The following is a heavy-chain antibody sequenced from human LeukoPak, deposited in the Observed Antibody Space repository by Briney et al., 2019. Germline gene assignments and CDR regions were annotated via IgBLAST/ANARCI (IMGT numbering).Heavy chain of an antibody. CDR1: GFTISSYA. J-gene: IGHJ4*02. V-gene: IGHV3-53*01. CDR3: ARRAGDYSHPYDY. D-gene: IGHD3-22*01. Sequence: GGSLRLSCAVSGFTISSYAMSWVRQAPGKGLEWVSFIYSGGNTYYADSVKGRFTISRDNSKNTFHLQMNSLRAEDTAVYYCARRAGDYSHPYDYWGQGTLVTVSS. CDR2: IYSGGNT.